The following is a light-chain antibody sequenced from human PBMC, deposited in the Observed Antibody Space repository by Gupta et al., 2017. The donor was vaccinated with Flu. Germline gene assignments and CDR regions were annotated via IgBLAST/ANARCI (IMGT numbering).Light chain of an antibody. CDR2: RDS. CDR1: NLGAYD. J-gene: IGLJ2*01. Sequence: ITCVGNNLGAYDVHWYQQKAGQAPVVVIYRDSNRASGTSERFSGSNSGNKATLTISRAQAGDEGDYYCQVWASGGVFGGGTKLTVL. V-gene: IGLV3-9*01. CDR3: QVWASGGV.